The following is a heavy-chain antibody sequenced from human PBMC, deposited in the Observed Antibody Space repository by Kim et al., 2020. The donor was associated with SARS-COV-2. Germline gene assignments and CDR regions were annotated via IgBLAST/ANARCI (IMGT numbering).Heavy chain of an antibody. CDR1: GFTFDDYA. CDR2: ISWNSGSI. D-gene: IGHD2-2*01. J-gene: IGHJ3*02. CDR3: AKDPSRYCSSTSCLKAFDI. V-gene: IGHV3-9*01. Sequence: GGSLRLSCAASGFTFDDYAMHWVRQAPGNGLEWVSCISWNSGSIGYADSVKGRFTISRDNAKNSLYLQMNSLRAEDTALYYCAKDPSRYCSSTSCLKAFDIWRKGKMVPVSS.